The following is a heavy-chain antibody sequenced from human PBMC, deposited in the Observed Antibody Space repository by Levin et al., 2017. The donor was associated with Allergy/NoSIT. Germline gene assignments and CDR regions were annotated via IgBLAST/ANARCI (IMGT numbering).Heavy chain of an antibody. CDR3: AKDSGGYSDGTCDY. J-gene: IGHJ4*02. Sequence: GGSLRLSCAASGFTFSSYGMHWVRQAPGKGLEWVAVISYDGSNKYYADSVKGRFTISRDNSKNTLYLQMNSLRAEDTAVYYCAKDSGGYSDGTCDYWGQGTLVTVSS. V-gene: IGHV3-30*18. CDR2: ISYDGSNK. CDR1: GFTFSSYG. D-gene: IGHD5-18*01.